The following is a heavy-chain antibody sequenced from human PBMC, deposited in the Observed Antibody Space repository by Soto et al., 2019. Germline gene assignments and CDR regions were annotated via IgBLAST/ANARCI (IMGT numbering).Heavy chain of an antibody. J-gene: IGHJ5*02. V-gene: IGHV4-39*01. Sequence: QLQLQESGPGLVKPSETLSLTCTVSGGSISSSSYYWGWIRQPPGKGLEWIGSIYYSGSTYYNPSLKSRVTIYVDTSKNQFSLKLSSVTAADTAVYYCARRYIVVVPAPIGWFDPWGQGTLVTVSS. CDR3: ARRYIVVVPAPIGWFDP. CDR1: GGSISSSSYY. CDR2: IYYSGST. D-gene: IGHD2-2*01.